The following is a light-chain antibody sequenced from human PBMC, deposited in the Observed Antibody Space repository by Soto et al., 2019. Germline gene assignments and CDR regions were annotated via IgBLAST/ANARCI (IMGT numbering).Light chain of an antibody. CDR2: EVR. V-gene: IGLV2-14*01. CDR3: RAYTTRSAGV. J-gene: IGLJ3*02. CDR1: IRDIGAYNV. Sequence: QSALTQPASVSGSPGQSITISCSGTIRDIGAYNVVSWYQQHPGTAPKLIIYEVRNRPSGLSSRFSGSTSGNTASVTISGLQAEDEGDYCCRAYTTRSAGVFGGGTKLTVL.